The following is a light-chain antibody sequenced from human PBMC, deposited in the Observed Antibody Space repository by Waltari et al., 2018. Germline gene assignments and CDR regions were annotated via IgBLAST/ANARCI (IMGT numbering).Light chain of an antibody. Sequence: DIQMTQSPSSLSASVGDRVTITCQASQDISNYLNWYQQQPGKAPKLLIYEASNLETGVPSRFSGSGSGTDFTFTISSLQPEDIATYYCQQYDNLLFTFGPGTKVDI. V-gene: IGKV1-33*01. CDR3: QQYDNLLFT. CDR1: QDISNY. CDR2: EAS. J-gene: IGKJ3*01.